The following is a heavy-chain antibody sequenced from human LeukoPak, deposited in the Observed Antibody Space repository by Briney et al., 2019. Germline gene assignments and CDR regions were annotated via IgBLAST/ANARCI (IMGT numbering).Heavy chain of an antibody. Sequence: SVKVSCKASGGTFSSYAISWVRRAPGQGLEWMGGIIPIFGTANYAQKFQGRVTITADESTSTAYMELSSLRSEDTAVYYCARVIVVHGIYYFDYWGQGTLVTVSS. V-gene: IGHV1-69*13. CDR3: ARVIVVHGIYYFDY. J-gene: IGHJ4*02. CDR1: GGTFSSYA. D-gene: IGHD1-26*01. CDR2: IIPIFGTA.